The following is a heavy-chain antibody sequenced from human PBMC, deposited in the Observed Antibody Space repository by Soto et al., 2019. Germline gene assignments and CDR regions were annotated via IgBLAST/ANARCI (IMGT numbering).Heavy chain of an antibody. CDR3: ARAREPEYSSAIVFDY. CDR2: IYSGGST. CDR1: GLSVNSSQ. V-gene: IGHV3-53*01. Sequence: SLGLCCAVSGLSVNSSQVGWVRQARGKGLQWVSVIYSGGSTYYANAVKGRFTISRDISENTVYLELDKLTVDDTAVYYCARAREPEYSSAIVFDYWRRGTLVTVSS. J-gene: IGHJ4*02. D-gene: IGHD6-25*01.